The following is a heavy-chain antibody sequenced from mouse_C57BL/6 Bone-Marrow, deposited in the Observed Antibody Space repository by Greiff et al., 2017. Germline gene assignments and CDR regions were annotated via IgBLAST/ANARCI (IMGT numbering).Heavy chain of an antibody. CDR1: GFTFSDYG. J-gene: IGHJ2*01. V-gene: IGHV5-17*01. D-gene: IGHD1-1*01. CDR2: ISSGSSTI. CDR3: ARPYYYGSSLFDY. Sequence: EVKLEESGGGLVKPGGSLKLSCAASGFTFSDYGMHWVRQAPEKGLEWVAYISSGSSTIYYADTVKGRFTISRDNAKNTLFLQMTSLRSEDMAMYYCARPYYYGSSLFDYWGQGTTLTVSS.